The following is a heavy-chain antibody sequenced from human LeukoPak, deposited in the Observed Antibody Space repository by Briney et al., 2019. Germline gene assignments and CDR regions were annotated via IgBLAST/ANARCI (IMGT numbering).Heavy chain of an antibody. J-gene: IGHJ6*03. CDR1: GGSIKGYF. V-gene: IGHV4-4*07. CDR2: IYTSGTT. Sequence: SETLSLTCTVSGGSIKGYFWNWIRQPAGKGLEWIGRIYTSGTTSYDPSLQSRVTMSVDTSKNQFSLRLRSVTAAETAVYFCARGLFRGVRTDPYYHYYMDVWGKGTTVTVSS. CDR3: ARGLFRGVRTDPYYHYYMDV. D-gene: IGHD3-10*01.